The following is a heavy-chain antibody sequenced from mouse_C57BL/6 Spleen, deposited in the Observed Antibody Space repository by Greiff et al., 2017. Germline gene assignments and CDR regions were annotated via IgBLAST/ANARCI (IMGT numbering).Heavy chain of an antibody. CDR3: AKPNYYGSSPFAY. J-gene: IGHJ3*01. CDR2: IWRGGST. D-gene: IGHD1-1*01. CDR1: GFSLTSYG. V-gene: IGHV2-5*01. Sequence: QVQLKQSGPGLVQPSQSLSITCTVSGFSLTSYGVHWVRQSPGKGLEWLGVIWRGGSTDYNAAFMSRLSITKDNSKSQVFYKMNSLQADDAAIYYCAKPNYYGSSPFAYWGQGTLVTVSA.